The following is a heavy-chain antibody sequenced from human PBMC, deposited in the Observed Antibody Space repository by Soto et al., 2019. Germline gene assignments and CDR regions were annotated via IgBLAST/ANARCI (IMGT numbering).Heavy chain of an antibody. CDR2: ISGSGGST. J-gene: IGHJ6*02. Sequence: GGSLRLSCAASGFTFSSYAMSWVRQAPGKGLEWVSAISGSGGSTYYADSVKGRFTISRDNSKNTLYLQMNSLRAEDTAVYYCAKDPEDYDSSGYSYYYYGMDVWGQGTTVTVSS. CDR1: GFTFSSYA. V-gene: IGHV3-23*01. D-gene: IGHD3-22*01. CDR3: AKDPEDYDSSGYSYYYYGMDV.